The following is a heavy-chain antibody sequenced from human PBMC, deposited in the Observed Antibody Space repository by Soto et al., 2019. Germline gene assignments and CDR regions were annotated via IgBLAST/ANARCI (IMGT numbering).Heavy chain of an antibody. CDR2: IFSNDEK. D-gene: IGHD6-13*01. Sequence: QVTVKESGPVLVKPTETLTLTCTVSGFSLSNAGLGVSWIRQPPGKALEWLAHIFSNDEKSYSTSLKSRLTTSEDXXKSQVVLIMTNMDPVDTATYYCASTYSTSWYWFAPWGQGTLVTVSS. CDR3: ASTYSTSWYWFAP. J-gene: IGHJ5*02. V-gene: IGHV2-26*04. CDR1: GFSLSNAGLG.